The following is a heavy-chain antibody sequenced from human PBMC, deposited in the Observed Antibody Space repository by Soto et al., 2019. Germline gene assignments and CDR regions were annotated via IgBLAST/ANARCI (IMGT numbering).Heavy chain of an antibody. D-gene: IGHD4-17*01. Sequence: SETLSLTCTVSGGSISSYYWSWIRQPPGKGLEWIGYIYYSGSTNYNPSLKSRVTISVDTSKNQFSLKLSSVTAADTAVYYCARGGAYGDYPSSFVDYWGQGTLVTVSS. J-gene: IGHJ4*02. V-gene: IGHV4-59*01. CDR3: ARGGAYGDYPSSFVDY. CDR2: IYYSGST. CDR1: GGSISSYY.